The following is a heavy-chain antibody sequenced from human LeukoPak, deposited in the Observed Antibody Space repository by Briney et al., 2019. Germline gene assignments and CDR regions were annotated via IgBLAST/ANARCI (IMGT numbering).Heavy chain of an antibody. J-gene: IGHJ6*03. Sequence: ASVKVSCKASGYTFTGYYMHWVRQAPGQGLEWMGWINPNSGGTNYAQKFQGRVTMTRDTSISTAYMELSRLRSDDTAVYYCARGSRQYSSGWYGDYYYMDVWGKGTTVTISS. V-gene: IGHV1-2*02. CDR2: INPNSGGT. D-gene: IGHD6-19*01. CDR1: GYTFTGYY. CDR3: ARGSRQYSSGWYGDYYYMDV.